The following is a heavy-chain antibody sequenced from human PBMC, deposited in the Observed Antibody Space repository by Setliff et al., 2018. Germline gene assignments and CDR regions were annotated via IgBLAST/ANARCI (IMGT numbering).Heavy chain of an antibody. CDR2: IYVNGGST. J-gene: IGHJ4*02. CDR1: GDSISSGIYH. V-gene: IGHV4-61*02. Sequence: SETLSLTCSVSGDSISSGIYHWSWIRQPAGKGLEWIGRIYVNGGSTTYSPSLKSRVTISVDTSKNQFSLKLSSVTAADTAVYYCARRETYYNFWSGYYAYWGQGTLVTVSS. CDR3: ARRETYYNFWSGYYAY. D-gene: IGHD3-3*01.